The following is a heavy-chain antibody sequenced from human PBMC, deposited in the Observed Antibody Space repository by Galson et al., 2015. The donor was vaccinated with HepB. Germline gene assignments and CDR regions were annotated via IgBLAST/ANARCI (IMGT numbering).Heavy chain of an antibody. V-gene: IGHV5-10-1*01. CDR1: GYSFTTYW. D-gene: IGHD3-10*01. CDR3: ASRQYYYGSGTYYNVSDY. CDR2: IDPSDSYT. J-gene: IGHJ4*02. Sequence: QSGAEVKKPGESLRISCKGSGYSFTTYWISWVRQMPGKGLEWMGRIDPSDSYTNYSPSLQGHVTISADKSISTAYLQWSSLKASDTAMYYCASRQYYYGSGTYYNVSDYWGQGTLVTVSS.